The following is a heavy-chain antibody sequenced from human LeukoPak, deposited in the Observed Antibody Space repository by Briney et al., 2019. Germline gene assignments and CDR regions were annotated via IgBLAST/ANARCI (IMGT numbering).Heavy chain of an antibody. V-gene: IGHV3-11*01. CDR3: ARAGLGRHYIDY. J-gene: IGHJ4*02. D-gene: IGHD2-15*01. CDR1: GFTFSDYY. CDR2: VSGSDENK. Sequence: PGGSLRHSCAASGFTFSDYYMTWIRQAPGQGLEWISYVSGSDENKYYAGSVRGRFAISRDNAEKSLFLQMSNVRAEDTAVYYCARAGLGRHYIDYWGRGTLVTVSS.